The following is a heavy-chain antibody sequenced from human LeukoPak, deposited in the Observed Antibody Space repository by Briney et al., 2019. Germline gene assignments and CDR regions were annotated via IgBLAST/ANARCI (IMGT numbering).Heavy chain of an antibody. Sequence: GGSLRLSCAASGFTFSSYAMNWVRQAPGKGLEWVPSISRDSNYICYADSVKGRFTISRDNAKNSLYLQMNSLRAEDTAVYYCARELTYSDYWGQGTLVTVSS. V-gene: IGHV3-21*01. CDR1: GFTFSSYA. D-gene: IGHD4-11*01. J-gene: IGHJ4*02. CDR2: ISRDSNYI. CDR3: ARELTYSDY.